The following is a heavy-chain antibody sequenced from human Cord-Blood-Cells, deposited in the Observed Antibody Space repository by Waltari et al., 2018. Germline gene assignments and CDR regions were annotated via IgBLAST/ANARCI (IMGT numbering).Heavy chain of an antibody. V-gene: IGHV3-21*01. CDR3: AREPDYGDYFDY. D-gene: IGHD4-17*01. CDR1: GSTFSRYS. Sequence: EVQLVESGGGLVKPGGSLSLSCAASGSTFSRYSMNWVRQAPGKGLEWVSSISSSSSYIYYADSVKGRFTISRDNAKNSLYLQMNSLRAEDTAVYYCAREPDYGDYFDYWGQGTLVTVSS. CDR2: ISSSSSYI. J-gene: IGHJ4*02.